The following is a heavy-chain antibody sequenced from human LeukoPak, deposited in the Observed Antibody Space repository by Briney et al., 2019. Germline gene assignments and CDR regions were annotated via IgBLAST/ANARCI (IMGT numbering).Heavy chain of an antibody. CDR2: IWYDGSNK. J-gene: IGHJ4*02. Sequence: GGSLRLSCAASGFTFSSYGMHWVRQAPGKGLEWVAVIWYDGSNKYYADSVKGRFTISRDNSKNTLYLQMNSLRAEDTAVYYCAKYYDILTGIDYWGQGTLVTVSS. V-gene: IGHV3-30*02. D-gene: IGHD3-9*01. CDR3: AKYYDILTGIDY. CDR1: GFTFSSYG.